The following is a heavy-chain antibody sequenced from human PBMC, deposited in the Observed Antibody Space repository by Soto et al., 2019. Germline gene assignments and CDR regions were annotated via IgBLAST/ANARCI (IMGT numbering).Heavy chain of an antibody. CDR2: ISYDGSNK. D-gene: IGHD2-21*01. Sequence: GGSLRLSCAASGFTFSSYAMHWVRQAPGKGLEWVAVISYDGSNKYYADSVKGRFTISRDNSKNTLYLQMNSLRAEDTAVYYCARDKGGDPVFDYWGQGTLVTVSS. V-gene: IGHV3-30-3*01. CDR1: GFTFSSYA. CDR3: ARDKGGDPVFDY. J-gene: IGHJ4*02.